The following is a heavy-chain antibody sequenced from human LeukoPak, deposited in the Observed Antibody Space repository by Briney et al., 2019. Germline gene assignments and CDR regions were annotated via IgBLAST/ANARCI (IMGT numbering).Heavy chain of an antibody. CDR3: ARSLRVRGVPDYMDV. D-gene: IGHD3-10*02. V-gene: IGHV3-53*01. CDR2: IHKNAIT. CDR1: GFTVSSNY. J-gene: IGHJ6*03. Sequence: GGSLRLSCAASGFTVSSNYMTWVRQAPGKGLEWVSVIHKNAITYYADTVKGRFTISRDNSKNMLYLQMNSLRAEDTAAYYCARSLRVRGVPDYMDVWGKGTTVIISS.